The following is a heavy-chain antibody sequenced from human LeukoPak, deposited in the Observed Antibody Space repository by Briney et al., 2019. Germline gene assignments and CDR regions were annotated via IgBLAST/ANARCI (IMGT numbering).Heavy chain of an antibody. CDR3: ARDKIAAATTGSSFHH. D-gene: IGHD6-13*01. J-gene: IGHJ1*01. V-gene: IGHV3-74*01. CDR2: INSDGSTT. CDR1: GFTFSSYW. Sequence: GGSLRLSCAASGFTFSSYWMHWVRQAPGKGLVWVSRINSDGSTTSYADSVKGRFTISRDNAKNTLYLQMNSLRAEDTAVYYCARDKIAAATTGSSFHHWGQGTLVTVSS.